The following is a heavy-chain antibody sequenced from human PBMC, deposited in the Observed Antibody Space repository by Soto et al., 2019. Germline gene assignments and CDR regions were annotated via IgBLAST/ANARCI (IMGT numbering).Heavy chain of an antibody. Sequence: SQTKPVSCTVEWGNSVEFGWRWIRQTPGKGLEWIGDINYSGSTNYNPSLKSRVTISVDTSKNQFSLKLSSVTAADTAVYYCARGRRGMDVWGQGTTVTVSS. J-gene: IGHJ6*02. CDR1: WGNSVEFG. V-gene: IGHV4-59*01. CDR2: INYSGST. CDR3: ARGRRGMDV.